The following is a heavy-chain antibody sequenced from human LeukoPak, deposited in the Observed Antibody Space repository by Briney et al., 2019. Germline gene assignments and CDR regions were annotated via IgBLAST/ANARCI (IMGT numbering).Heavy chain of an antibody. V-gene: IGHV4-4*07. Sequence: SETLSLTCTVSGGSISSYYWSWIRQPAGKGLEWIGRIYTSGSTNYNPSLKSRVTMSVDTSKNQFSLKLSSVTAADTAVYYCAGDGSIAARHTLSNWFDPWGRGTLVTVSS. CDR3: AGDGSIAARHTLSNWFDP. CDR2: IYTSGST. CDR1: GGSISSYY. D-gene: IGHD6-6*01. J-gene: IGHJ5*02.